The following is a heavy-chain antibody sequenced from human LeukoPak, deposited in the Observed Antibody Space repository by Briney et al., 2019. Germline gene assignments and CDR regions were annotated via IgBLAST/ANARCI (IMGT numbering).Heavy chain of an antibody. CDR2: MKQDGSAT. V-gene: IGHV3-7*05. CDR1: GFTFSTYW. D-gene: IGHD3-10*01. Sequence: GGSLRLSCAASGFTFSTYWMSWVRQAPGKGLEWVANMKQDGSATFYMDSAEGRFTISRDNARNSLYLQMSSLRAEDTAIYYCTRDSQGSRIYSADYWGQGTLVTVSS. J-gene: IGHJ4*02. CDR3: TRDSQGSRIYSADY.